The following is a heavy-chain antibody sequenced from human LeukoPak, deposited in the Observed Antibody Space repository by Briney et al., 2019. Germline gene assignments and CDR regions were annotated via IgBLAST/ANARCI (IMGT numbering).Heavy chain of an antibody. CDR3: ARDLPVSGAYHQFDS. CDR2: IYSGSDYI. D-gene: IGHD4/OR15-4a*01. Sequence: GGSLRLSCAASGFTFSTYSMNWVRQAPGKGLEWVSTIYSGSDYIYYADSVKGRFTISRDNAKNSLYLQMNSLRAEDTAIYYCARDLPVSGAYHQFDSWGQGTLVTVSS. V-gene: IGHV3-21*01. J-gene: IGHJ4*02. CDR1: GFTFSTYS.